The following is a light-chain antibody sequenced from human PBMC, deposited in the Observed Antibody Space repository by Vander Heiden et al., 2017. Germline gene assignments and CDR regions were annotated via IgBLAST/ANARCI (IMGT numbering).Light chain of an antibody. Sequence: DTVITQSPDSLAASLGERATINSKSSQSVLSRSNNKNYLAWYQQKPGQPPKLLIYWTSTRETGIPDRFSGSGSGTDITLTISGLQAEDLAVYYCQQYYSLPRTFGQGTKVEIK. CDR3: QQYYSLPRT. CDR1: QSVLSRSNNKNY. V-gene: IGKV4-1*01. J-gene: IGKJ1*01. CDR2: WTS.